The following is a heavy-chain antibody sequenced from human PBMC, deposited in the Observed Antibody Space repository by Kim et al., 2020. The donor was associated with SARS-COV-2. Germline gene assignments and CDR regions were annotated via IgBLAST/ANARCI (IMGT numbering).Heavy chain of an antibody. D-gene: IGHD3-10*01. CDR2: ISSSSTYI. Sequence: GGSLRLSCAASGFTFSSFSMNWVRQAPGKGLECVSSISSSSTYIYYADSVKGRFTISRDNAKNSLYLQMNSLRAEDTAVYYCARLTYGSGSYWNDYWGQGTLVTVSS. V-gene: IGHV3-21*01. J-gene: IGHJ4*02. CDR3: ARLTYGSGSYWNDY. CDR1: GFTFSSFS.